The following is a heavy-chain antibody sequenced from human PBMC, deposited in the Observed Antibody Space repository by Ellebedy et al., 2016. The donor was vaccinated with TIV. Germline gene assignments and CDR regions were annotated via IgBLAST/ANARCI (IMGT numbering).Heavy chain of an antibody. CDR3: ARGRGTYGSHYYYYMDV. J-gene: IGHJ6*03. CDR2: IYYSGNT. V-gene: IGHV4-39*07. Sequence: SETLSLTXTVSGGSISSSTYYWSWIRQPPGKGPEWIGNIYYSGNTYYNPSLKSRVTISVDTSKNQFSLRLSSVTVADTAVYYCARGRGTYGSHYYYYMDVWGKGTTVTVSS. CDR1: GGSISSSTYY. D-gene: IGHD3-10*01.